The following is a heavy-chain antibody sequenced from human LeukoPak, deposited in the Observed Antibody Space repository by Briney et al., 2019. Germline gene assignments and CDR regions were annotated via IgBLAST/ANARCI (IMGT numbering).Heavy chain of an antibody. D-gene: IGHD3-9*01. Sequence: PSETLSLTCTVSGGSISSSSYYWGWIRQPAGTGLEWIGRIYTSGSTNYNPSLKSRVTMSVDTSKNQFSLKLSSVTAADTAVYYCARGSKYILTGYYNKVLAFDIWGQGTMVTVSS. CDR1: GGSISSSSYY. CDR2: IYTSGST. CDR3: ARGSKYILTGYYNKVLAFDI. V-gene: IGHV4-61*02. J-gene: IGHJ3*02.